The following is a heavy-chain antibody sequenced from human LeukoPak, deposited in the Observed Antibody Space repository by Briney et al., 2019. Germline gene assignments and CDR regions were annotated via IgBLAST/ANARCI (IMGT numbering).Heavy chain of an antibody. CDR2: ISYSGST. Sequence: SETLSLTCTVSGGSIISNSYCWGWIRQPPGKGLEWIGSISYSGSTYYNPSLKSRVTISIDTSKNQFSLKLSSVTAADTAVYYCARDLRNWFDPWGQGTLVTVSS. D-gene: IGHD3-10*01. J-gene: IGHJ5*02. CDR1: GGSIISNSYC. CDR3: ARDLRNWFDP. V-gene: IGHV4-39*02.